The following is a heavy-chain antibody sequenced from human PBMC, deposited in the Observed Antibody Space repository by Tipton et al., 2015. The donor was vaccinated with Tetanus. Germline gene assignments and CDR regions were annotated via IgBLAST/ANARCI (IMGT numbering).Heavy chain of an antibody. V-gene: IGHV4-59*01. CDR1: GGSISSYY. Sequence: TLSLTCTVSGGSISSYYWSWIRQPPGKGLEWIGYIYYGGSTNYNPSLKSRVTISVDTSKNQFSLKLSSVTAADTAVYYCARDGTEFDAFDIWGQGTMVTVSS. D-gene: IGHD1-26*01. J-gene: IGHJ3*02. CDR2: IYYGGST. CDR3: ARDGTEFDAFDI.